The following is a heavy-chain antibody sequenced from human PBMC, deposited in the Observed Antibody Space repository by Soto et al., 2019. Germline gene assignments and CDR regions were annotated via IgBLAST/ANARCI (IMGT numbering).Heavy chain of an antibody. V-gene: IGHV3-30*03. D-gene: IGHD3-10*01. CDR3: VGGQYYFDY. Sequence: QVLLVESGGGVVQPGRSLRLSCAASGFPFTTYGMHWVREGPGKGLEWVAVISYDGSNTYYADSVKGRFTISRDNSKNTLYLQMNSRRTEDTAVYYCVGGQYYFDYRGQGTLVTVFS. J-gene: IGHJ4*02. CDR1: GFPFTTYG. CDR2: ISYDGSNT.